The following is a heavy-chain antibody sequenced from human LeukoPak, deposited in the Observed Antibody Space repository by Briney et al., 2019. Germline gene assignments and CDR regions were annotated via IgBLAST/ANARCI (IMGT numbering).Heavy chain of an antibody. Sequence: GGSLRLSCAASGFTFSSYSINWVRQAPGKGLVWVSRINSDGSSTSYADSVKGRFTISRDNAKNTLYLQMNSLRAEDTAVYYCARPEEDYYGMDVWGKGTTVTVSS. CDR3: ARPEEDYYGMDV. CDR1: GFTFSSYS. V-gene: IGHV3-74*01. J-gene: IGHJ6*04. CDR2: INSDGSST.